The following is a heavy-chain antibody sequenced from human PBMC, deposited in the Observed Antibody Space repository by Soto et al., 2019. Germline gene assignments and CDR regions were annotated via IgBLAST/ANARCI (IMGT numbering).Heavy chain of an antibody. D-gene: IGHD6-13*01. CDR2: INHSGST. J-gene: IGHJ6*02. Sequence: PSETLSLTCAAYGRSFSGYYLSWIRQPPGKGLEWIGEINHSGSTNYNPSLKSRVTISVDTSKNQFSLKLSSVTAADTAVYYCARAPGYSSSWYYYYYGMDVWGQGTTVTVS. CDR1: GRSFSGYY. CDR3: ARAPGYSSSWYYYYYGMDV. V-gene: IGHV4-34*01.